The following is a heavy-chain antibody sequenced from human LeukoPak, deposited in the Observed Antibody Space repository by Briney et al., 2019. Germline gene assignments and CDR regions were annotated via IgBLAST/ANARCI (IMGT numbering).Heavy chain of an antibody. V-gene: IGHV1-46*01. J-gene: IGHJ4*02. D-gene: IGHD4-17*01. CDR1: GYTFTSYG. Sequence: ASVKVSCKASGYTFTSYGISWVRQAPGQGLEWMGIINPSGGSTSYAQKFQGRVTMTRDMSTSTVYMELSSLRSEDTAVYYCARASRLDYDFDYWGQGTLVTVSS. CDR2: INPSGGST. CDR3: ARASRLDYDFDY.